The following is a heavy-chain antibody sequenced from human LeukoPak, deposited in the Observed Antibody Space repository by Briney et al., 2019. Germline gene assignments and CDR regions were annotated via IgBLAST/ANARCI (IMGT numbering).Heavy chain of an antibody. CDR3: ARDMTTVTTNWFDP. Sequence: SETLSLTCTVSGGSISSYYWSWIRQPAGKGLEWIGRIYTSGSTNYNPSLKSRVTMSVDTSKNQFSLKLSSVTAADTAVYYCARDMTTVTTNWFDPRGQGTPVTVSS. V-gene: IGHV4-4*07. J-gene: IGHJ5*02. CDR1: GGSISSYY. D-gene: IGHD4-17*01. CDR2: IYTSGST.